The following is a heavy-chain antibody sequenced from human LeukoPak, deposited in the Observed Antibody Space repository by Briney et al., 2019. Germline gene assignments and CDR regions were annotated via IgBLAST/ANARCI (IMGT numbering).Heavy chain of an antibody. D-gene: IGHD1-26*01. CDR2: IYSGGST. J-gene: IGHJ4*02. V-gene: IGHV3-53*01. CDR1: GFTVSSNY. Sequence: GGSLRLSCAASGFTVSSNYMSWVRQAPGKGLEWVSVIYSGGSTYYADSVKGRFTISRDNSKNTLYLQMSSLRAEDTAVYYCARDIVGATTDYWSQGTLVTVSS. CDR3: ARDIVGATTDY.